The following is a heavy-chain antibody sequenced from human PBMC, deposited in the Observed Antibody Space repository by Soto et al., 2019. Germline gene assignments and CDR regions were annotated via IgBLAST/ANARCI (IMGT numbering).Heavy chain of an antibody. Sequence: GGSLRLSCAASGFTFSSYWMHWVRQAPGKGLVWVSRINSDGSSTSYADSVKSRLTITKDTSKNQVVLTMTNMDPVDTATYYCAHLVVAGITYYFDSWGQGTLVTVSS. V-gene: IGHV3-74*01. D-gene: IGHD2-15*01. CDR1: GFTFSSYW. J-gene: IGHJ4*02. CDR2: INSDGSST. CDR3: AHLVVAGITYYFDS.